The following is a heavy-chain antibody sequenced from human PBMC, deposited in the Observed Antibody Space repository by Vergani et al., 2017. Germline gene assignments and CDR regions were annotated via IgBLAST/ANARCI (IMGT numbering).Heavy chain of an antibody. CDR2: ISGSGGST. CDR3: AKDQEVTMVRGGPHVGMDV. J-gene: IGHJ6*02. Sequence: EVQLLESGGGLVQPGGSLRLSCAASGFTFSSYAMSWVRQAPGKGLELVSAISGSGGSTYYADSVKGRFTISRDNSKNTLYLQMNSLRAEDTAVYYCAKDQEVTMVRGGPHVGMDVWGQGTTVTVSS. V-gene: IGHV3-23*01. CDR1: GFTFSSYA. D-gene: IGHD3-10*01.